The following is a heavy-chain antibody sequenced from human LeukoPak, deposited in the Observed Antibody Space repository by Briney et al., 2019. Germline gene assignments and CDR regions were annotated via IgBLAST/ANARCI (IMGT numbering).Heavy chain of an antibody. D-gene: IGHD4-11*01. CDR1: GYTFTDYY. CDR3: ARDRDYSNTERGFDY. Sequence: ASVKVSCKTSGYTFTDYYIHWVRQAPGQGRKWMGWINPNSGETNSAQKFQGRVTLTGDTSISTAYMELRRVTSDDTAVYYCARDRDYSNTERGFDYWGQGTLVTVSS. V-gene: IGHV1-2*02. J-gene: IGHJ4*02. CDR2: INPNSGET.